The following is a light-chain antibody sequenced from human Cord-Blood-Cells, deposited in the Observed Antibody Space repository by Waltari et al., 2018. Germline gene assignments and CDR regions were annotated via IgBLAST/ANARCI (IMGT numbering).Light chain of an antibody. J-gene: IGKJ3*01. CDR1: QSISSY. CDR2: AAS. CDR3: QQSYSTPRVT. Sequence: DIQMTQSPSPLSASVGDRVTITYQASQSISSYLNLYQQKPGKAPNLLSYAASSLQSGVPSRFSGSGSGTDVTLTISSLQPEDFATYYCQQSYSTPRVTFGPGTKVDIK. V-gene: IGKV1-39*01.